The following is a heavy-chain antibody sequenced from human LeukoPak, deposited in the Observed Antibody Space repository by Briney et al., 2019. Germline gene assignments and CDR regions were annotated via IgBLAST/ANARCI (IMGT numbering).Heavy chain of an antibody. Sequence: SETLSLTCTVSGGSISSYYWSWIRQPPGKGLEWIGYIYYSGSTNYNPSLKSRVTISVDTSKNHFSLKLSSVTAADTAVYYCARHRSKSFDCWGQGTLVTVSS. CDR2: IYYSGST. CDR1: GGSISSYY. V-gene: IGHV4-59*08. CDR3: ARHRSKSFDC. J-gene: IGHJ4*02.